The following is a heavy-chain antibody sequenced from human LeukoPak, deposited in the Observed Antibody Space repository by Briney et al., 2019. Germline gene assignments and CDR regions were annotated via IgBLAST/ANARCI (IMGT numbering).Heavy chain of an antibody. CDR3: ARDLYYDSSGHLVDY. J-gene: IGHJ4*02. Sequence: SETLSLTCAVYGGSFSGYYWSWIRQPPGKGLEWIGYIYYSGSTNYNPSLRSRVTISVDTSKNQFSLKLSSVTAADTAVYYCARDLYYDSSGHLVDYWGQGTLVTVSS. CDR2: IYYSGST. D-gene: IGHD3-22*01. CDR1: GGSFSGYY. V-gene: IGHV4-34*11.